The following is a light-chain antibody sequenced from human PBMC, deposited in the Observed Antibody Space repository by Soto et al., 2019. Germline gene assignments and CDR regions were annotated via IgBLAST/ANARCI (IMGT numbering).Light chain of an antibody. V-gene: IGKV3-20*01. CDR3: QQYGSSVWT. CDR1: QSVGSPY. Sequence: EIVFSHAAATPSWCRGERATLSCTASQSVGSPYLAWYQQKPGQAPRLLIYGASNRATGIPDRFSGSGSGTDFTLTISRLEPEDFAVYYCQQYGSSVWTFGQGTKVDIK. J-gene: IGKJ1*01. CDR2: GAS.